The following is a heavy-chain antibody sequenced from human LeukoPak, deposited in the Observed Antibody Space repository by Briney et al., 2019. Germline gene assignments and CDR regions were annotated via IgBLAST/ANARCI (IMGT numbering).Heavy chain of an antibody. Sequence: GRSLRLSCAASGFTFSNFAMHWVRQAPGKGLEWVAIISYDGSNKYYADSVKGRFTISRDNSKNTLYLQMNSLRAEDTAVYYCARVGRGYSFNVYYFDYWGQGTLVTVSS. V-gene: IGHV3-30*04. J-gene: IGHJ4*02. CDR1: GFTFSNFA. CDR3: ARVGRGYSFNVYYFDY. D-gene: IGHD5-18*01. CDR2: ISYDGSNK.